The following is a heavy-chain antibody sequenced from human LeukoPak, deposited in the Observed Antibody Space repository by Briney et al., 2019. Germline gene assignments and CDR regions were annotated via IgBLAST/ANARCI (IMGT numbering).Heavy chain of an antibody. CDR3: ARGIGVSSSWYYYYYYMDV. V-gene: IGHV1-8*01. CDR1: GYTFTSYD. Sequence: GASVKVSCKASGYTFTSYDINWVRQATGQGLEWMGWMNPNSGNTGYAQKFQGRVTMTRNTSISTAYMELSSLRSEDTAVYYCARGIGVSSSWYYYYYYMDVWGKGTTVTISS. J-gene: IGHJ6*03. D-gene: IGHD6-13*01. CDR2: MNPNSGNT.